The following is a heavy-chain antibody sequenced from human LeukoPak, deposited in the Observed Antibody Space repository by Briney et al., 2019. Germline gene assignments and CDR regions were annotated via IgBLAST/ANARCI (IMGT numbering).Heavy chain of an antibody. V-gene: IGHV3-30-3*01. CDR1: GFTFSSYA. Sequence: PGGSLRLSCAASGFTFSSYAMHWVRQAPGKGLEWVAVISYDGSNKYYADSVKGRFTISRDNSKNTLYLQMNSLRAEDTAVYYCARVKGITIFGVVITPLDDAFDIWGQGTMVTVSS. J-gene: IGHJ3*02. CDR3: ARVKGITIFGVVITPLDDAFDI. CDR2: ISYDGSNK. D-gene: IGHD3-3*01.